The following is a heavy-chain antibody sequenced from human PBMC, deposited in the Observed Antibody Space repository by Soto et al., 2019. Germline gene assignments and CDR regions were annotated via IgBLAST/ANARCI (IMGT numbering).Heavy chain of an antibody. V-gene: IGHV1-69*02. CDR3: ATISVKVRGDWFDP. CDR1: GGTFSSYT. J-gene: IGHJ5*02. Sequence: GASVKVSCKASGGTFSSYTISWVRQAPGQGLEWMGRIIPILGIANYAQKFQGRVTITADKSTSTAYMELSSLRSEDTAVYYCATISVKVRGDWFDPWGQGTLVTVS. D-gene: IGHD3-10*01. CDR2: IIPILGIA.